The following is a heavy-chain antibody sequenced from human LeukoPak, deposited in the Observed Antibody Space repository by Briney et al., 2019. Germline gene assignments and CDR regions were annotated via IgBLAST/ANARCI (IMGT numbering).Heavy chain of an antibody. Sequence: GGSLRLSCTASGFIFNNFGLMWVRQAPGKGLEWVSAISNDGGGTTYADFVKGRFTISRDNSKNTLFLQMNSLRVEDTALYYCAKGSSGYFADLWGQGTLVTVSS. V-gene: IGHV3-23*01. CDR3: AKGSSGYFADL. CDR1: GFIFNNFG. J-gene: IGHJ5*02. D-gene: IGHD3-22*01. CDR2: ISNDGGGT.